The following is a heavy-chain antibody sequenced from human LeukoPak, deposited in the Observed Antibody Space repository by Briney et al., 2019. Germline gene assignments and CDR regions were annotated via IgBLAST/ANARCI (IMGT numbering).Heavy chain of an antibody. CDR1: GLTFKTYA. D-gene: IGHD3-16*01. CDR2: INGNGDIT. Sequence: GGSLRLSCAASGLTFKTYAMSWVRQAPGKGLEWNSSINGNGDITKYADSVKGRFTISRDNSKNTLFLQMNSLRVEDMAVYFCAKKSRDHAYAPFDYWGQGTLVTVSS. CDR3: AKKSRDHAYAPFDY. V-gene: IGHV3-23*01. J-gene: IGHJ4*02.